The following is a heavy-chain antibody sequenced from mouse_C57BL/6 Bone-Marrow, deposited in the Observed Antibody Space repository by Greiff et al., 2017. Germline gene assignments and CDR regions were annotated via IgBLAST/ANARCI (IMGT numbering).Heavy chain of an antibody. J-gene: IGHJ2*01. CDR3: TRETYYYGSPFDY. D-gene: IGHD1-1*01. Sequence: EVHLVESGEGLVKPGGSLKLSCAASGFTFSSYAMSWVRQTPEKRLEWVAYISSGGDYIYYADTVKGRFTISRDNARNTLYLQMSSLKSEDTAMYYCTRETYYYGSPFDYWGQGTTLTVSS. CDR1: GFTFSSYA. CDR2: ISSGGDYI. V-gene: IGHV5-9-1*02.